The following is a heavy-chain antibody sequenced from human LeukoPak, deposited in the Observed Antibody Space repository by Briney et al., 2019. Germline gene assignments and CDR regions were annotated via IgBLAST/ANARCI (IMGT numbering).Heavy chain of an antibody. V-gene: IGHV3-30*03. CDR1: GFTFSSYG. Sequence: GGSLRLSCAASGFTFSSYGMHWVRQAPGKGLEWVAVISYDGSNKYYEDSVKGRFTVSRDNSKNTLYLQMNSLRAEDTAVYYCARDPYYDSSGYSHFDYWGQGTLVTVSS. CDR3: ARDPYYDSSGYSHFDY. CDR2: ISYDGSNK. D-gene: IGHD3-22*01. J-gene: IGHJ4*02.